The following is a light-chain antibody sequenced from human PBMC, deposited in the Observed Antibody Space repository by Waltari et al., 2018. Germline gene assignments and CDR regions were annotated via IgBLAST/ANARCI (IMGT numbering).Light chain of an antibody. CDR1: SSDVGGYNY. J-gene: IGLJ2*01. V-gene: IGLV2-14*01. CDR2: EVS. Sequence: QSALTQPASVSGSPGQSIPISCTGTSSDVGGYNYVSWYQQRPGKAPKVMIYEVSNRPSGVSNRFSGSKSGNTASLTISGLQAEDEADYYCSSYASSNTLVIFGGGTKLTVL. CDR3: SSYASSNTLVI.